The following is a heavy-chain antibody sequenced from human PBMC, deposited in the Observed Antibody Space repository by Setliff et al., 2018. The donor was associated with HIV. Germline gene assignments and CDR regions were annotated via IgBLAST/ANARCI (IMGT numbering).Heavy chain of an antibody. CDR1: GHTFTNYD. D-gene: IGHD3-10*01. Sequence: GASVKVSCKPSGHTFTNYDIHWMRRATGQGLEWMGWMNPNSGVSGYALKFHDRVTMTRDTSITTAYMELSSLTSEDTAVYYCARGKGVGGVIITGGLDVWGQGTTGTVS. V-gene: IGHV1-8*01. CDR2: MNPNSGVS. CDR3: ARGKGVGGVIITGGLDV. J-gene: IGHJ6*02.